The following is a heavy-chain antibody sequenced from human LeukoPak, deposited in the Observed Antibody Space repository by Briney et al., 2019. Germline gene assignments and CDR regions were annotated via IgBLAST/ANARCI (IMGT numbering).Heavy chain of an antibody. J-gene: IGHJ4*02. CDR2: ISYSGST. D-gene: IGHD3-10*01. Sequence: SETLSLTCTVSGGSISSYYWSWIRQPPGKGLEWIGYISYSGSTNYNPSLKSRVTISVDTSKNQFSLKLSSVTAADTAVYYCARSGRFGELIFDYWGQGTLVTVSS. CDR3: ARSGRFGELIFDY. V-gene: IGHV4-59*01. CDR1: GGSISSYY.